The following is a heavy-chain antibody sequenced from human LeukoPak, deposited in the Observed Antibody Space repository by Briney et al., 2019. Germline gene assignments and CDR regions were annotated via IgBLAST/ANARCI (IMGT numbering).Heavy chain of an antibody. J-gene: IGHJ3*02. CDR3: ARDRGYSNYVPGI. CDR1: GGSISSYY. CDR2: IYYSGST. D-gene: IGHD4-11*01. V-gene: IGHV4-59*12. Sequence: SETLSLTCTVSGGSISSYYWSWIRQPPGKGLEWIGYIYYSGSTYYNPSLKSRVTISVDTSKNQFSLKLSSVTAADTAVYYCARDRGYSNYVPGIWGLGTMVTVSS.